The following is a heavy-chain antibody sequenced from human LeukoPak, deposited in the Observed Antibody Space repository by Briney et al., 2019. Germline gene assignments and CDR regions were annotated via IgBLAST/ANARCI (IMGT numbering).Heavy chain of an antibody. CDR3: ARGEYYGSGSWGY. CDR2: LNPNSGYS. D-gene: IGHD3-10*01. J-gene: IGHJ4*02. V-gene: IGHV1-8*01. CDR1: GYSLSSYD. Sequence: ASVKVSCKASGYSLSSYDINWVRQATGQGLGWMGWLNPNSGYSGSTQKFQGRLTMTRDTSINTAYMELSSLTSEDTAVYFCARGEYYGSGSWGYWGQGTLVTVSS.